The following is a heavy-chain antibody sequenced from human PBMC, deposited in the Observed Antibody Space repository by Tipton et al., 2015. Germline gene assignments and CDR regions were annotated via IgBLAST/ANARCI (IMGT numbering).Heavy chain of an antibody. V-gene: IGHV4-31*03. CDR3: ARSEDYFGLGTLGY. J-gene: IGHJ4*02. Sequence: TLSLTCTVSGGSISSGGYYWSWIRQHPGKGLEWIGYFYYAGSTYYPPSLKSRVTISAHPSTNYFSLNLSSVTAADTAVYYCARSEDYFGLGTLGYWGQGTLVTVSS. D-gene: IGHD3-10*01. CDR2: FYYAGST. CDR1: GGSISSGGYY.